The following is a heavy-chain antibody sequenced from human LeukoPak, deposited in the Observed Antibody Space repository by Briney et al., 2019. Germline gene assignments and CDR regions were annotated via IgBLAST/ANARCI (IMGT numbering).Heavy chain of an antibody. CDR3: ARDDPPRPYS. J-gene: IGHJ5*02. CDR2: INPILGIA. Sequence: GASVKVSCKASGGTFSSYAISWVRQAPGQGLEWMGRINPILGIANYAQKFQGRVTITADKSTSTAYMELSSLRSEDTAVYYCARDDPPRPYSWGQGTLVTVSS. CDR1: GGTFSSYA. D-gene: IGHD3-10*01. V-gene: IGHV1-69*04.